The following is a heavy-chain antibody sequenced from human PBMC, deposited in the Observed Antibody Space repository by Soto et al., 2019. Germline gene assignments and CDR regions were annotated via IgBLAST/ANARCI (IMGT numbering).Heavy chain of an antibody. CDR1: GFTFSSYG. D-gene: IGHD5-18*01. CDR3: ARDQGRGYNYGFDY. CDR2: IWYDGSNK. J-gene: IGHJ4*02. Sequence: GGSLRLSCAASGFTFSSYGMHWVRQAPGKGLQWVAVIWYDGSNKYYADSVKGRFTISRDNSKNTLYLQMNSLRAEDTSVYYCARDQGRGYNYGFDYWGQGTLVTVSS. V-gene: IGHV3-33*01.